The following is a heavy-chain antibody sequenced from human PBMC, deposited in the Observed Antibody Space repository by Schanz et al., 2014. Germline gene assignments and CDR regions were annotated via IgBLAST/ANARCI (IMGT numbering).Heavy chain of an antibody. D-gene: IGHD1-26*01. V-gene: IGHV1-69*04. Sequence: QVHLVQSGAEVKEPGSSVKVSCKASGGTFSSYAFSWVRQAPGQGLEWMGKIIPILGMENYAQKFQGRVTITADISTSTAYMDLSSLTSDDSAVYYCARDRDQWDGNYLDSGGQGTLVTVSS. CDR2: IIPILGME. J-gene: IGHJ4*02. CDR1: GGTFSSYA. CDR3: ARDRDQWDGNYLDS.